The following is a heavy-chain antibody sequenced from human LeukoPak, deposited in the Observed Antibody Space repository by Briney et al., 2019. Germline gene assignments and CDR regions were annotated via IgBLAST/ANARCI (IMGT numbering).Heavy chain of an antibody. J-gene: IGHJ4*02. CDR1: GGSISSGDYY. V-gene: IGHV4-39*07. CDR3: ARVGGPSLRFFFDY. CDR2: INHSGST. Sequence: SETLPLTCTVSGGSISSGDYYWSWIRQPPGKGLEWIGEINHSGSTNYNPSLKSRVTISVDTSKNQFSLKLSSVTAADTAVYYCARVGGPSLRFFFDYWGQGTLATVSS. D-gene: IGHD3-3*01.